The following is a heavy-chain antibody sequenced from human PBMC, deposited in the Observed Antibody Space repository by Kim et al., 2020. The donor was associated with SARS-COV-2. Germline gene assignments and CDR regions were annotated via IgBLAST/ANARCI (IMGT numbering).Heavy chain of an antibody. J-gene: IGHJ6*02. Sequence: GGSLRLSCVASGFSVSDYYMDWVRQAPGKGLEWVGRSRNSARRYTTDYAAPVKGRFRLSRDNSKNSVYLQMNSLNTEDTAVYYCTRGLPLMDMDVWGQGTTVTVSS. V-gene: IGHV3-72*01. CDR1: GFSVSDYY. CDR3: TRGLPLMDMDV. D-gene: IGHD3-16*01. CDR2: SRNSARRYTT.